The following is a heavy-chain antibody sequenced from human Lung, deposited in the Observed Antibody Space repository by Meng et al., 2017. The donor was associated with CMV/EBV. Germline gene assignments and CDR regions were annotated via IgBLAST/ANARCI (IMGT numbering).Heavy chain of an antibody. CDR3: ARDLVVPAAIQYYYHNYGMDV. D-gene: IGHD2-2*01. CDR1: GFTVETNY. Sequence: GESLKISCAASGFTVETNYMSWVRQAPGKGLECVSNIYSAGNTYYADSVKGRFTISRDNSKNTLSLQMNSLRVEDTAVYYCARDLVVPAAIQYYYHNYGMDVWGQGTTVTVSS. J-gene: IGHJ6*02. CDR2: IYSAGNT. V-gene: IGHV3-66*02.